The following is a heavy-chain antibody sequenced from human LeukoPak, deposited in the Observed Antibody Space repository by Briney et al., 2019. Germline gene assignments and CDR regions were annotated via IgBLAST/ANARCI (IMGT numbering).Heavy chain of an antibody. CDR2: ISSSGSTI. CDR3: ARARGDYYDSSGSLVY. V-gene: IGHV3-11*01. CDR1: GFTFSDYY. Sequence: PGGSVRLSCAASGFTFSDYYMSWIRQAPGEGLEWVSYISSSGSTIYYADSVKGRFTISRDNAKNSLYLQMNSLRAEDTAVYYCARARGDYYDSSGSLVYWGQGTLVTVSS. D-gene: IGHD3-22*01. J-gene: IGHJ4*02.